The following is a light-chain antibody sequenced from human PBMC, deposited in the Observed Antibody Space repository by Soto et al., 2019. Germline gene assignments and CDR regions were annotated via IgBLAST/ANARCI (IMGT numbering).Light chain of an antibody. V-gene: IGLV2-8*01. CDR1: SSDVGGYNY. Sequence: ALTQPPSASGSPGHSVTISCTGTSSDVGGYNYVSWYQQHPGKAPKVMIYEVTKRPSGVPDRFSGSKSGNTASLTVSGLQPEDEADYYCSSYAGSNNYVVFGGGTKLTVL. CDR2: EVT. CDR3: SSYAGSNNYVV. J-gene: IGLJ2*01.